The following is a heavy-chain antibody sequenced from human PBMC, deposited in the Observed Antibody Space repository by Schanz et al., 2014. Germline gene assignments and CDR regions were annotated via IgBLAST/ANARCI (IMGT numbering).Heavy chain of an antibody. Sequence: EVHLLESGGGLVQPGGSLRLSCTASGFTFSDYWMSWVRQAPGKGPEWVSYISGSSRTIYYADSMKGRFTVSRDNAENALYLQMNSLRAEDTGLYFCARGGSGSHYRLDYWGQGTLVTVSS. CDR2: ISGSSRTI. D-gene: IGHD1-26*01. CDR3: ARGGSGSHYRLDY. J-gene: IGHJ4*02. V-gene: IGHV3-48*01. CDR1: GFTFSDYW.